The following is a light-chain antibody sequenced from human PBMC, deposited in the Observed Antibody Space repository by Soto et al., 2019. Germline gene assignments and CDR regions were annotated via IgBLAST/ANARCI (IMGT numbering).Light chain of an antibody. J-gene: IGLJ2*01. CDR3: SSYTSSSTVV. V-gene: IGLV2-14*01. CDR2: DVS. Sequence: QSVLTQPASVSWSPGQSITISCTGTRSDVGGYNYVSWYQQHPGKAPKLMIYDVSNRPSGVSNRFSGSKSGNTASLTISGLQAEYEADYYCSSYTSSSTVVFGGGTKRTVL. CDR1: RSDVGGYNY.